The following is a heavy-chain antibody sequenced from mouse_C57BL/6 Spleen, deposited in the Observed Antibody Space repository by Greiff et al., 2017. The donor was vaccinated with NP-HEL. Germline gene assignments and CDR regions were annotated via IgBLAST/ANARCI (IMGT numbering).Heavy chain of an antibody. J-gene: IGHJ2*01. Sequence: QVQLQQPGAELVKPGASVKLSCKASGYTFTSYWMHWVKQRPGQGLEWIGMIHPNSGSTNYNEKFKSKATLTVDKSSSTAYMQLSSLTSEDSAVYYCARGGYDYDESDYFDYWGQGTTLTVSS. CDR1: GYTFTSYW. CDR2: IHPNSGST. CDR3: ARGGYDYDESDYFDY. D-gene: IGHD2-4*01. V-gene: IGHV1-64*01.